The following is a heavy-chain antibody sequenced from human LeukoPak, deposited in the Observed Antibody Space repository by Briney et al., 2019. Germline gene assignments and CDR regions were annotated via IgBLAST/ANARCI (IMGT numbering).Heavy chain of an antibody. V-gene: IGHV1-18*01. J-gene: IGHJ6*03. Sequence: ASVKVSCRASGYTFNRYGLSWVRQAPGQGLEWMGWISAYNGHTNYAQKFQGRVTMTTDTSTSTAYMELRSLRSDDTAVYYCARGAVNRYNWNDDNYYYYYMDVWGKGTTVTVAS. CDR3: ARGAVNRYNWNDDNYYYYYMDV. CDR1: GYTFNRYG. CDR2: ISAYNGHT. D-gene: IGHD1-1*01.